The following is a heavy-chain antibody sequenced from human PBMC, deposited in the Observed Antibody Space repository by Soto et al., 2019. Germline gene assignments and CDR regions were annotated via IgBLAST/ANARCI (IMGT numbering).Heavy chain of an antibody. D-gene: IGHD6-13*01. CDR3: ARNTISAAGADYYGLDV. V-gene: IGHV3-11*01. CDR1: GFTFSDYY. Sequence: LRLSCAGSGFTFSDYYMIWIRQAPGQGLEWVSYMSSSGVTVFYADSVKGRFTISRDNAKNSLYLQMYSLRAEDSAVYYCARNTISAAGADYYGLDVWGQGTTVTVSS. CDR2: MSSSGVTV. J-gene: IGHJ6*02.